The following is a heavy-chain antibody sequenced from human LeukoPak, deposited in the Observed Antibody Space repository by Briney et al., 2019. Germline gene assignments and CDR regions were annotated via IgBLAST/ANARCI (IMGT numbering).Heavy chain of an antibody. CDR2: INQDGSET. CDR3: ARDRGFLSFVY. CDR1: GFTFSNYW. V-gene: IGHV3-7*01. Sequence: GGCLRLSCAASGFTFSNYWISWVRQAPGKGRGWVANINQDGSETNFVDSVRGRFTISRDNAKNSLYLQMNSLRAEDTVVYYCARDRGFLSFVYWARGPRVRVSS. D-gene: IGHD2/OR15-2a*01. J-gene: IGHJ4*02.